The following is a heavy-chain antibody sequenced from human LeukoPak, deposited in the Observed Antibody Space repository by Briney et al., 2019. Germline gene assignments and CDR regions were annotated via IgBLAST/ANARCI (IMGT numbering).Heavy chain of an antibody. J-gene: IGHJ6*02. CDR3: ARALCGSGGCNYNYYGMDV. D-gene: IGHD3-10*01. Sequence: SETLSLTYGVYGGSFRGDYWSWIRQPPGKGLEWIGDINDSGSTNYNPSLKSRVTMSEDTSKKHFSLNLKSVTAADTAVYYCARALCGSGGCNYNYYGMDVWGQGTTVIVSS. CDR1: GGSFRGDY. CDR2: INDSGST. V-gene: IGHV4-34*01.